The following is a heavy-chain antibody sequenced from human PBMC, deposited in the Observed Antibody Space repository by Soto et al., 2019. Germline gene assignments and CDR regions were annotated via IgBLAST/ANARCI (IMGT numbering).Heavy chain of an antibody. V-gene: IGHV4-59*01. CDR3: ARWGAVVTNIPNAFDF. Sequence: PSETLSLTCTVSGGPISNYYWSWIRQPPGKGLEWIGYIYYSGSTKYNPSLKSRVTISGDTSKNQFSLKLSSVTAADTAVYYCARWGAVVTNIPNAFDFWGQGTMVTVSS. J-gene: IGHJ3*01. CDR2: IYYSGST. CDR1: GGPISNYY. D-gene: IGHD2-21*02.